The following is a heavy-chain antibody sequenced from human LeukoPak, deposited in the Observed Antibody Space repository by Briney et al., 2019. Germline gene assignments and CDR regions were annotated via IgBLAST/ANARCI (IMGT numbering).Heavy chain of an antibody. V-gene: IGHV1-2*06. CDR1: GYTFTAYF. Sequence: ASVKVSCKASGYTFTAYFMHWVRQAPGQGLEWMGRINPSNGVTDYTQKFQDRVTMTRDTSITTVYMELSRLRSDETAMYYCASIFRFGYGSYSEDYWGQGTLLTVSS. CDR2: INPSNGVT. J-gene: IGHJ4*02. CDR3: ASIFRFGYGSYSEDY. D-gene: IGHD5-18*01.